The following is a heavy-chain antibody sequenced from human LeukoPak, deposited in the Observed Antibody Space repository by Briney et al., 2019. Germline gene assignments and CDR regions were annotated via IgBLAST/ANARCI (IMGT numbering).Heavy chain of an antibody. J-gene: IGHJ4*02. D-gene: IGHD4-17*01. CDR3: AKDPRMTTVVTPHYVY. CDR2: ISGSGGST. V-gene: IGHV3-23*01. Sequence: GGSLRLSCAASGFTFSSYAMSWVRQAPGKGLEWVSAISGSGGSTYYADSVKGRFTISRDNSKNTLYLQMNSLRAEDTAVYYCAKDPRMTTVVTPHYVYWGQGTLVTVS. CDR1: GFTFSSYA.